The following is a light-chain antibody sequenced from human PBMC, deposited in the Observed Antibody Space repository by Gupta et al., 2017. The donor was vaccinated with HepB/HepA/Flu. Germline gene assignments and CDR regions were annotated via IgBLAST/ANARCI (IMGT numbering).Light chain of an antibody. J-gene: IGLJ2*01. CDR2: ENN. CDR1: SSNIGNNY. Sequence: QSVLTQPPSVSAAPCQKVTISCSGRSSNIGNNYVSWYQQLPGTAPKLLIYENNKRPSGIPDRFSGAKSGTSATLGITGLQTGEEADYYCGTWDSSLSAVVFGGGTKLTVL. V-gene: IGLV1-51*02. CDR3: GTWDSSLSAVV.